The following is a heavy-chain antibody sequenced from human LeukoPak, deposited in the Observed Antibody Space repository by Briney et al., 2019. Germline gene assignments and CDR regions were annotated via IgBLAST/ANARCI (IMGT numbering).Heavy chain of an antibody. Sequence: PGGSLRLSCAASGFTFSSYGMHWVRQAPGKGLEWAAFIRYDGSNKYYADSVKGRFTISRDNSKNTLYLQMNSLRAEDTAVYYCAKDQPYYYDSSGSAPYFDYWGQGTLVTVSS. CDR3: AKDQPYYYDSSGSAPYFDY. D-gene: IGHD3-22*01. CDR1: GFTFSSYG. J-gene: IGHJ4*02. CDR2: IRYDGSNK. V-gene: IGHV3-30*02.